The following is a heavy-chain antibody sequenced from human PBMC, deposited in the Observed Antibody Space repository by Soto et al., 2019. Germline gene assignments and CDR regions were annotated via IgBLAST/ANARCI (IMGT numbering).Heavy chain of an antibody. CDR2: ISGSGGST. D-gene: IGHD6-19*01. CDR1: GFTFSSYP. Sequence: GGSLRLSCAASGFTFSSYPMSWVRQAPGKGLEWVSGISGSGGSTYYADSVKGRFSISRDNSKNTLSLQMNSLRAEDTAAYYCAKGGSGWPNYYYYYGMDVWGQGTTVTVSS. CDR3: AKGGSGWPNYYYYYGMDV. V-gene: IGHV3-23*01. J-gene: IGHJ6*02.